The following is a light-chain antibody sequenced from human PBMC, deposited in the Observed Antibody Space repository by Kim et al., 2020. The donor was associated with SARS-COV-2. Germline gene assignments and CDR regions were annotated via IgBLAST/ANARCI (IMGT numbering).Light chain of an antibody. CDR1: QSISGW. V-gene: IGKV1-5*01. CDR3: QHYNSYLWS. Sequence: DIQMTQSPSILSASVGDRVTITCRASQSISGWLAWYQQKPGKAPKLLIYDASTLESGVPSRFSGSRSGTEFTLTISSLQPDDFATYYCQHYNSYLWSFGQGTKVDIK. J-gene: IGKJ1*01. CDR2: DAS.